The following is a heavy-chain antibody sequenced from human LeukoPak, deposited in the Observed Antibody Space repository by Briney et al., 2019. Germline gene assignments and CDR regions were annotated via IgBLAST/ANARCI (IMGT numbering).Heavy chain of an antibody. V-gene: IGHV4-4*07. D-gene: IGHD3-10*01. CDR3: ATTMVRGVMSDY. CDR1: GGSISSYY. CDR2: IYTSGST. Sequence: SETLSLTCTVSGGSISSYYWSWIRQPAGKGPEWIGRIYTSGSTNYNPSLKSRVTMSVDTSKNQFSLKLSSVTAADTAVYYCATTMVRGVMSDYWGQGTLVTVSS. J-gene: IGHJ4*02.